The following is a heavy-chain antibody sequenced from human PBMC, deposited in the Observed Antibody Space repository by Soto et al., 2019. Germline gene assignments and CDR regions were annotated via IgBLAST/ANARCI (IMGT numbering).Heavy chain of an antibody. V-gene: IGHV1-3*01. D-gene: IGHD2-8*01. CDR2: INAGNGNT. CDR1: GYSFSDFY. CDR3: AREGCTNGICYDNAFDI. J-gene: IGHJ3*02. Sequence: ASVKVSCKASGYSFSDFYMHWVRQAPGHGLEWVGWINAGNGNTKHSQKLQGRVTITRDTSASTAYMELSSLRSEDTAVYYCAREGCTNGICYDNAFDIWGQGTMVTVSS.